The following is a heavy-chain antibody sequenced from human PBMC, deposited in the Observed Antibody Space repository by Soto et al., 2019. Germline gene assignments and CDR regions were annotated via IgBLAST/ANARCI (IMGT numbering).Heavy chain of an antibody. J-gene: IGHJ6*02. CDR2: IRGSGTST. V-gene: IGHV3-23*01. CDR1: GFTFTSYA. CDR3: AKESLLAYGMDV. Sequence: GGSLRLSCAASGFTFTSYAMTWVRQAPGEGLEWVSSIRGSGTSTYYAASVKGRFTISRDNSKNTLFLQMNSLRAEDTAVYYCAKESLLAYGMDVWGQGTTVTVSS.